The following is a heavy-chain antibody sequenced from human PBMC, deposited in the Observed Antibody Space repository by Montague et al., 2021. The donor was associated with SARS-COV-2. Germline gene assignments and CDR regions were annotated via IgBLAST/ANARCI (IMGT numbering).Heavy chain of an antibody. CDR1: GXSLSGFY. CDR2: ITHRGST. CDR3: ARSHDYRGNDYFDS. D-gene: IGHD4-23*01. V-gene: IGHV4-34*01. J-gene: IGHJ4*02. Sequence: SETLSLTCAVYGXSLSGFYWTWIRQAPGKGLEWVGEITHRGSTSYSPALKSRLTISLDTSKNQFSLKLDSVTAADTAIYYCARSHDYRGNDYFDSWGQGALVIVSS.